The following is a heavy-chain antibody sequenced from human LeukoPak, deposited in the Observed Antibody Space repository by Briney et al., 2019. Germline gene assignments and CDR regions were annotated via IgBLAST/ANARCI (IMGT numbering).Heavy chain of an antibody. V-gene: IGHV4-59*08. CDR2: IYDSGNT. D-gene: IGHD6-19*01. J-gene: IGHJ4*02. Sequence: PLETLSLTCTVSGGSIRSWYWSWIRKPPGKGLEWIGYIYDSGNTNYNPSLKSRVTISIDTSKNQFSLNLRSVTAVDTAVYYCARQGFTHGWDFDLWGQGTLVTVSS. CDR1: GGSIRSWY. CDR3: ARQGFTHGWDFDL.